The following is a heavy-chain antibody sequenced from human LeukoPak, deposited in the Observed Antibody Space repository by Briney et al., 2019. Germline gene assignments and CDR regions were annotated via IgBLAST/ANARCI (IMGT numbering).Heavy chain of an antibody. V-gene: IGHV3-30*04. CDR2: ISYDGSTK. CDR3: MRDQGGY. D-gene: IGHD3-16*01. J-gene: IGHJ4*02. Sequence: QPGGSLRLSCAASGFNFSSYAMHWVRQAPGKGLEWLAVISYDGSTKDYADSVQGRFTIFRDNSKNTLNLQLNSLRGEDTAVYYCMRDQGGYWGQGILVTVSS. CDR1: GFNFSSYA.